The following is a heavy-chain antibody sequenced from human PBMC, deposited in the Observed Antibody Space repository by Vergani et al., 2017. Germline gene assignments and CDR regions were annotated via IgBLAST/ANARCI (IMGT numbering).Heavy chain of an antibody. D-gene: IGHD5-12*01. CDR2: IYYSGST. CDR1: AGSISSSSYY. Sequence: QLQLQESGPGLVKPSETLSLTCTVSAGSISSSSYYWGWIRQPPGKGLEWIGSIYYSGSTYYNPSLKSRVTISVDTSKNQSSLKLSSVTAADTAVYYCASPGSEWLNFDYWGQGTLVTVSS. CDR3: ASPGSEWLNFDY. V-gene: IGHV4-39*01. J-gene: IGHJ4*02.